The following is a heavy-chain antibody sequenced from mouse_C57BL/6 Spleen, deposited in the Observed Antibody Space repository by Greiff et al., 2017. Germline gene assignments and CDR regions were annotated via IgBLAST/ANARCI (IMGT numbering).Heavy chain of an antibody. V-gene: IGHV1-39*01. CDR1: GYSFTDYN. J-gene: IGHJ1*03. Sequence: EVKLQESGPELVKPGASVKISCKASGYSFTDYNMNWVKQSNGKSLEWIGVINPNYGTTSYNQKFKGKATLTVDQSSSTAYMQLNSLTSEDSAVYYCARSHYYGSSHWYFDVWGTGPTVTVSS. CDR2: INPNYGTT. D-gene: IGHD1-1*01. CDR3: ARSHYYGSSHWYFDV.